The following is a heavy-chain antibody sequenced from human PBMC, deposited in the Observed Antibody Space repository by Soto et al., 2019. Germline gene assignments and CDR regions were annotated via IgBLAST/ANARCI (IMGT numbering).Heavy chain of an antibody. CDR1: GGTFSSYA. CDR2: IIPIFGTA. V-gene: IGHV1-69*13. Sequence: ASVKVSCKASGGTFSSYAISWVRQAPGQGLEWMGGIIPIFGTANYAQKFQGRVTITADESTSTAYMELSSLRSEDTAVYYCARDLGYYDSSGYYRFDPWGQGTLVTVSS. D-gene: IGHD3-22*01. CDR3: ARDLGYYDSSGYYRFDP. J-gene: IGHJ5*02.